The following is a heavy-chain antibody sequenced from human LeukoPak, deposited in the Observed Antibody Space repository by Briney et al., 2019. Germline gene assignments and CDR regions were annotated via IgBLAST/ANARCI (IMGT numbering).Heavy chain of an antibody. CDR2: IYNSGST. D-gene: IGHD6-13*01. V-gene: IGHV4-38-2*02. J-gene: IGHJ5*02. CDR3: ARAYGSSWYWNWFDP. Sequence: SETLSLTCTVSGYSISSGYYWGWIRQAPGKGLEWIGSIYNSGSTYYNPSLKSRVIISVDMSKNQFSLKMSSVTAADTAVYYCARAYGSSWYWNWFDPWGQGTLVTVSS. CDR1: GYSISSGYY.